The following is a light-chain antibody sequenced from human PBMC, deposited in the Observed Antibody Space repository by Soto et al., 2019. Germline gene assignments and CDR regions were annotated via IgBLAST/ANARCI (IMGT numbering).Light chain of an antibody. CDR3: ASWDDSLGGHVV. Sequence: QSVLTQTPSASGTPGQRVTISCSGSSFNIGSNYVYWYQQLPGTAPRLLIYRNDQRPSGVPDRFSGSKSGTSASLAISGLRSEDEADYYCASWDDSLGGHVVFGGGTKLTVL. CDR1: SFNIGSNY. J-gene: IGLJ2*01. CDR2: RND. V-gene: IGLV1-47*01.